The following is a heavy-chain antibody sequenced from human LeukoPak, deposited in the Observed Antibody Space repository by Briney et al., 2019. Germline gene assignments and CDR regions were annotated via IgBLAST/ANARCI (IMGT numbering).Heavy chain of an antibody. CDR2: ISYDANNE. V-gene: IGHV3-30-3*01. Sequence: GGSLRLSCAASGFTFNNYWMSWVRQAPGKGLEWVAVISYDANNEFYADSVKGRFTISRDNSKNTLYLQMNSLRPEDTALYYCARVDPPDYYDTNGSLDYWGQGTLVTVSS. CDR3: ARVDPPDYYDTNGSLDY. J-gene: IGHJ4*02. D-gene: IGHD3-22*01. CDR1: GFTFNNYW.